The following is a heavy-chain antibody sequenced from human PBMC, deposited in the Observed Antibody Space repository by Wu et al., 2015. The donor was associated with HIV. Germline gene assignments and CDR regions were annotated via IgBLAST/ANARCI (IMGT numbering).Heavy chain of an antibody. V-gene: IGHV1-69*05. CDR1: GGTFRNSA. CDR2: LIPVSDTR. J-gene: IGHJ6*02. D-gene: IGHD5-24*01. CDR3: ARGSIVEMSTASYFYYVMDV. Sequence: QVQLVQSGPEVRKPGSSVKVSCRASGGTFRNSAVNWVRQAPGQGLECMGRLIPVSDTRNYAQMFQGRVTITIDMPTNTAFMELSSLTSEDTAVYYCARGSIVEMSTASYFYYVMDVWGQGTTVTVSS.